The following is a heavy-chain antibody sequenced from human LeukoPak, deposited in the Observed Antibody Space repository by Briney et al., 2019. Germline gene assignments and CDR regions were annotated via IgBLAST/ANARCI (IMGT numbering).Heavy chain of an antibody. J-gene: IGHJ4*02. Sequence: SETLSLTCAVHGGSFSGYYWSWIRQPPGKGLEWIGEVNHSGSTNYNPSLTSRVTISVDTSKNQFSLKLSSVTAADTAVYYCASVYIGYWGQGTLVTVSS. CDR3: ASVYIGY. CDR1: GGSFSGYY. V-gene: IGHV4-34*01. CDR2: VNHSGST. D-gene: IGHD1-14*01.